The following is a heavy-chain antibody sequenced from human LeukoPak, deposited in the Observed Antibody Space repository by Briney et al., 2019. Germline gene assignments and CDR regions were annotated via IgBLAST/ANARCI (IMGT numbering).Heavy chain of an antibody. J-gene: IGHJ5*02. Sequence: GGSLRLSCAASGFTFNNAWMNWVRQAPGKGLEWVGRIKSKTDGGTTDYAAPVKDRLTISRDDSKNTLYLQMNSLRTEDTAVYYCTTVVAAAVNGWFDPWGQGTLVTVSS. CDR1: GFTFNNAW. CDR3: TTVVAAAVNGWFDP. V-gene: IGHV3-15*01. CDR2: IKSKTDGGTT. D-gene: IGHD6-13*01.